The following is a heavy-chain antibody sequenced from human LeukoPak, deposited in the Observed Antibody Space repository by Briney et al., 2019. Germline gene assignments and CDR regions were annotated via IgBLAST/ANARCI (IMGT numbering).Heavy chain of an antibody. Sequence: GGSLRLSCAASGFTFSSYSMNWVRQAPGKGLEWVSSTSSSSSYIYYADSVKGRFTISRDNAKNSLYLQMNSLRAEDTAVYYCAREGYCSSTSCYTNTFDYWGQGTLVTVSS. CDR2: TSSSSSYI. V-gene: IGHV3-21*01. CDR1: GFTFSSYS. D-gene: IGHD2-2*02. J-gene: IGHJ4*02. CDR3: AREGYCSSTSCYTNTFDY.